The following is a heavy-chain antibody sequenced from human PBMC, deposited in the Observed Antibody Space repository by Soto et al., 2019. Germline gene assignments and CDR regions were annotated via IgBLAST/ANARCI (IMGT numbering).Heavy chain of an antibody. CDR3: AKVQYSCGWWGYFDY. CDR1: GFTFSSYA. Sequence: EVQLLESGGGLVQPGGSLRLSCAASGFTFSSYAMSWVRQAPGKGLEWVSAISGSGGSTYYADSVKGRFTISRDNSKNTLYRKMNSGGAEDTALYYGAKVQYSCGWWGYFDYGGQGPLVTVSS. CDR2: ISGSGGST. J-gene: IGHJ4*02. D-gene: IGHD6-19*01. V-gene: IGHV3-23*01.